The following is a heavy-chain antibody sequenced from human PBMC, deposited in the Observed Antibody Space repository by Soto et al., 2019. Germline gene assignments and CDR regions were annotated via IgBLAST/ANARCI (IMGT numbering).Heavy chain of an antibody. Sequence: QVQLVESGGGVVQPGRYLRLSCAASGFTFSSYAMPSVRQAPGKGLEWVAVISYDGSNKYYADSVKGRFTISRDNSKKTLHLQMNSLRAEDMAVYYCARPTSPKGYCSGGSCYVRSANYYYQDGMDVWGQGTTVTVSS. CDR3: ARPTSPKGYCSGGSCYVRSANYYYQDGMDV. CDR1: GFTFSSYA. V-gene: IGHV3-30-3*01. D-gene: IGHD2-15*01. CDR2: ISYDGSNK. J-gene: IGHJ6*02.